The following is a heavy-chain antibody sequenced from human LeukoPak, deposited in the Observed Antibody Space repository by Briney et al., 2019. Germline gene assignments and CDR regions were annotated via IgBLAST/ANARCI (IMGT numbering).Heavy chain of an antibody. CDR1: GFSLSTSGMR. D-gene: IGHD2-21*02. J-gene: IGHJ4*02. Sequence: ESGPALVKPTQTLTLTCTFSGFSLSTSGMRESWIRQPPGKALEWLARIDWDDDKFYSTSLKTRLTISKDTSKNQVVLTMTNMDPVDTATYYCARMAQDCGGDCYSGLYYFDYWGQGTLVTVSS. CDR2: IDWDDDK. CDR3: ARMAQDCGGDCYSGLYYFDY. V-gene: IGHV2-70*04.